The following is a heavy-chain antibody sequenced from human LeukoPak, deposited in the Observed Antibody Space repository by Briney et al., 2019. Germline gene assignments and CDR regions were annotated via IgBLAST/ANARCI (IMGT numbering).Heavy chain of an antibody. D-gene: IGHD3-10*01. CDR2: ISGDGGST. Sequence: GGSLRLSCAASGFTFDDYAMHWVRQAPGKGLEWVSLISGDGGSTYYADSVKGRFTISRDNSKNSLYLQMNSLRTEDTALYYCAKGVGFGELLLEYFQHWGQGTLVTVSS. V-gene: IGHV3-43*02. CDR3: AKGVGFGELLLEYFQH. J-gene: IGHJ1*01. CDR1: GFTFDDYA.